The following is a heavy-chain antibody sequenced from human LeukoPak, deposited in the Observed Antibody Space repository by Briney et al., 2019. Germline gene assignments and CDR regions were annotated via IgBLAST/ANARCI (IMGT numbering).Heavy chain of an antibody. V-gene: IGHV7-4-1*02. Sequence: RWASVKVSCKASGYTFTSYAMNWVRQAPGQGLEWMGWINTNTGNPTYAQGFTGRFVFSLDTSVSTAYLQISSLKAEDTAVYYCATGDYYDSSGYYVYYYYMDVWGKGTTVTVSS. CDR2: INTNTGNP. J-gene: IGHJ6*03. CDR3: ATGDYYDSSGYYVYYYYMDV. D-gene: IGHD3-22*01. CDR1: GYTFTSYA.